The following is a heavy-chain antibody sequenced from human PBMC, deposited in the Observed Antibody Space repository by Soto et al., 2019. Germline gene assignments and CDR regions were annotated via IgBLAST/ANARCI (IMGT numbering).Heavy chain of an antibody. CDR3: ARGPVRHFYIWTGPYLSDYYYFGMDV. CDR2: INHSGST. Sequence: PSETLYLTRAGYCVSFSCYLCSLIRQASGKGLEWIGEINHSGSTNYNPSLKSRVTISVDTSKNQFSLKLSSVNAADSAVYYCARGPVRHFYIWTGPYLSDYYYFGMDVWGQGTTVTVSS. J-gene: IGHJ6*02. D-gene: IGHD3-9*01. CDR1: CVSFSCYL. V-gene: IGHV4-34*01.